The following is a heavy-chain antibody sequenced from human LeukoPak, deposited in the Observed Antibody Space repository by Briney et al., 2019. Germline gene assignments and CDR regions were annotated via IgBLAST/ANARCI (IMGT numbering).Heavy chain of an antibody. J-gene: IGHJ4*02. V-gene: IGHV3-48*01. Sequence: GGSLRLSCGASGFTFSTYTMNWVRQAPGKGLEWVSSISSSSYTIYYADSVRGRFTISRDNARNSLYLQMNSLRAEDTAVCYCARDSYGDSYFDYWGQGTLVTVSS. D-gene: IGHD4-17*01. CDR2: ISSSSYTI. CDR1: GFTFSTYT. CDR3: ARDSYGDSYFDY.